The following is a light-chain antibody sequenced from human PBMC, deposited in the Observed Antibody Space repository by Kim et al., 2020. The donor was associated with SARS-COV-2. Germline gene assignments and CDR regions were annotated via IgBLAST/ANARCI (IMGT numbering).Light chain of an antibody. Sequence: QSALTQPASVSGSPGQSITISCGGTNSDVGAFNYVCWYQQYPGKAPKLIIYDVTKWRSEVSSRFSGSKSGNTASLTISGLQAEDEADYYCSSYTAGNTWVFGGGTQLTVL. CDR2: DVT. CDR1: NSDVGAFNY. V-gene: IGLV2-14*01. CDR3: SSYTAGNTWV. J-gene: IGLJ3*02.